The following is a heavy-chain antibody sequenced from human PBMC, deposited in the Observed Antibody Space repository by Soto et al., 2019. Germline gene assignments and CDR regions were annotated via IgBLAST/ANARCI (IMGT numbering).Heavy chain of an antibody. D-gene: IGHD3-22*01. J-gene: IGHJ4*02. V-gene: IGHV4-31*03. CDR3: ARDKVDSSGYYNFDY. CDR1: GGSISSGGYY. CDR2: IYYSGST. Sequence: SSETLSLTCTVSGGSISSGGYYWSWIRQHPGKGLEWIGYIYYSGSTYYNPSLKSRVTISVDTSKNQFSLKLSSVTAADTAVYYCARDKVDSSGYYNFDYWGQGTLVTVSS.